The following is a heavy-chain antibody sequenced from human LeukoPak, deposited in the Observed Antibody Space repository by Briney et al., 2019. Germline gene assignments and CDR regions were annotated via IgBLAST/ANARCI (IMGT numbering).Heavy chain of an antibody. CDR3: ARAGAYSSSKAHDY. J-gene: IGHJ4*02. CDR2: IIPIFGTA. D-gene: IGHD6-6*01. CDR1: GGTFSSYA. Sequence: ASVKVSCKASGGTFSSYAISWVRQAPGQGLEWMGGIIPIFGTANYAQKFQGRVTITTDESTSTAYMELSSPRSEDTAVYYCARAGAYSSSKAHDYGGQGTLVTVSS. V-gene: IGHV1-69*05.